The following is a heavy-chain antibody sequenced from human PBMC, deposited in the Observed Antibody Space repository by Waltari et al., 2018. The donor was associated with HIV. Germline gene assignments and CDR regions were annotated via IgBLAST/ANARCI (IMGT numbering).Heavy chain of an antibody. V-gene: IGHV3-23*01. Sequence: EVQLLEAGGGWVQPGGSLRLSCSASGFTFSSYSMSWVRQAPGKGLEWVSAISGSGGSTYYADSVKGRFTISRDNSKNTLYLQMNSLRAEDTAVYYCAKDYVWGSYRLDYFDYWGQGTLVTVSS. D-gene: IGHD3-16*02. CDR3: AKDYVWGSYRLDYFDY. CDR2: ISGSGGST. J-gene: IGHJ4*02. CDR1: GFTFSSYS.